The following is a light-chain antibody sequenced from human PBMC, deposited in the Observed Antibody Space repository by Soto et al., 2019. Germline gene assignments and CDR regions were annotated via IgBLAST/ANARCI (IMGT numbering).Light chain of an antibody. CDR2: GAS. V-gene: IGKV3-20*01. CDR1: QSVSSSY. J-gene: IGKJ4*01. Sequence: EIVLTQSPGTLSLSPGERATLSCRASQSVSSSYLAWYQQKSGQAPRLLIYGASSKATGTPDRFSGSGSGTDFTLTISRLEPEDFSVYYWQQYDRTVGGGTKVEIK. CDR3: QQYDRT.